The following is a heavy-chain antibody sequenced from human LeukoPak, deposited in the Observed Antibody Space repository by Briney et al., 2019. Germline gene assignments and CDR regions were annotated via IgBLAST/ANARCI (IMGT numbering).Heavy chain of an antibody. J-gene: IGHJ4*02. CDR2: IWYDGSNK. V-gene: IGHV3-33*08. Sequence: PGGSLRLSCAASGFTFSDYYMSWVRQAPGNGLEGVAVIWYDGSNKYYADSVKGRFTISRDNSKNTLYLQMNSLRVEDTAVYYCARDPREYSSSWVPFDYWGQGTLVTVSS. CDR3: ARDPREYSSSWVPFDY. D-gene: IGHD6-13*01. CDR1: GFTFSDYY.